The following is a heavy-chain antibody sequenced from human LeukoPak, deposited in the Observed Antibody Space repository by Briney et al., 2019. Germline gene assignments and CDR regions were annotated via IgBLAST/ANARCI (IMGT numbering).Heavy chain of an antibody. CDR3: TRARTYFDY. J-gene: IGHJ4*02. Sequence: ASVKVSCKASGYTFTSYDISWVRQAPGQGPEWMGWISTYNGNTNYAQKFQGRVTMTTDTSTSTAYMELRSLRSDDTAVYYCTRARTYFDYWGQGTLVTVSS. CDR1: GYTFTSYD. D-gene: IGHD1-14*01. CDR2: ISTYNGNT. V-gene: IGHV1-18*01.